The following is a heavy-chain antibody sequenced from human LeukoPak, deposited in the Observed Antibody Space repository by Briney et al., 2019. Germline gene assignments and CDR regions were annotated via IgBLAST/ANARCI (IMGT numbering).Heavy chain of an antibody. J-gene: IGHJ6*03. CDR2: IYTSGST. CDR1: GGSISSYY. Sequence: SETLSLTCTVSGGSISSYYWSWIRQPAGKGLEWIGRIYTSGSTNYNPSLKSRVTISVDTSKNQFSLKLSSVTAADTAVYYCARGQGGYSYGYGFYYYYMDVWGKGTTVTVSS. D-gene: IGHD5-18*01. V-gene: IGHV4-4*07. CDR3: ARGQGGYSYGYGFYYYYMDV.